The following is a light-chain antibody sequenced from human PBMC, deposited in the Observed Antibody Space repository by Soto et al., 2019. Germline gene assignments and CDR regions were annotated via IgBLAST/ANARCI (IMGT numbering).Light chain of an antibody. CDR1: SSDIGSYKY. CDR2: EVN. V-gene: IGLV2-14*01. J-gene: IGLJ1*01. CDR3: SSYSISTAYL. Sequence: SVLTQPASVSGSPGQSITISCTGTSSDIGSYKYVSWYQLHPGKAPKLMVFEVNNRPSGVSYRFSGSKSGNTASLTISGLQAEDEADYFCSSYSISTAYLFGTGTKVTVL.